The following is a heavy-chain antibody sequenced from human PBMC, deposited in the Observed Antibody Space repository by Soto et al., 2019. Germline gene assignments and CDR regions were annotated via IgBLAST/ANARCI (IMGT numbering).Heavy chain of an antibody. Sequence: QVQLQESGPGLVEPSQTLSLTCTVSGDSIKSGDHYWSWVRQPPGKGLEWIGYIYYSGTTSYYPSLESRLSMSVDTSKNQFSLRLTSVTAADTAVYYCARAHYYYDSSGYSPFGFLDYWGQGVLVTVSS. CDR2: IYYSGTT. V-gene: IGHV4-30-4*01. CDR3: ARAHYYYDSSGYSPFGFLDY. J-gene: IGHJ4*02. CDR1: GDSIKSGDHY. D-gene: IGHD3-22*01.